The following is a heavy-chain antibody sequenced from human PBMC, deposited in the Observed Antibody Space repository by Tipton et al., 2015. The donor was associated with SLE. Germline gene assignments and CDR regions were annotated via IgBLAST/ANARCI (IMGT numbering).Heavy chain of an antibody. CDR2: MNPNSGYT. CDR3: ARGAAATASDY. J-gene: IGHJ4*02. CDR1: GYTFTNYD. D-gene: IGHD2-15*01. V-gene: IGHV1-8*01. Sequence: QSGPEVKKPGASVKVSCKASGYTFTNYDINWVRQATGQGLEWMGWMNPNSGYTGYAQKFQGRVTMTRNTSISTAYMELSSLKSEDTAVYYCARGAAATASDYWGQGTLVTVAS.